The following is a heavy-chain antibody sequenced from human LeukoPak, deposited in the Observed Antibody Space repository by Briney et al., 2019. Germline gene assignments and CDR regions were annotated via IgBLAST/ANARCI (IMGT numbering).Heavy chain of an antibody. CDR3: ARDGTAAGLYFDL. D-gene: IGHD6-13*01. J-gene: IGHJ4*02. Sequence: PGGSLRLSCAVSGFTFSDYWMDWVRQAPGKGLEWVASIRQDGGEKSYVDSVKGRLTISRDNTKHSLYLHMSSLRAEDTGVYYCARDGTAAGLYFDLWGQGTLVTVSS. CDR1: GFTFSDYW. V-gene: IGHV3-7*01. CDR2: IRQDGGEK.